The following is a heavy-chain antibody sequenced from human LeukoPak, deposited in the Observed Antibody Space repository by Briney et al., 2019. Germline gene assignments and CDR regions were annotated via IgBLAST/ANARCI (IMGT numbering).Heavy chain of an antibody. J-gene: IGHJ6*03. V-gene: IGHV4-61*02. D-gene: IGHD5-18*01. CDR2: IYTSGST. CDR3: ARSAMREGHYYYYMDV. Sequence: SETLSLTCTVSGGSISSGSYYWSWIRQLAGKGLEWIGRIYTSGSTNYNPSLKSRVTISVDTSKNQFSLKLSSVTAADTAVYYCARSAMREGHYYYYMDVWGKGTTVTVSS. CDR1: GGSISSGSYY.